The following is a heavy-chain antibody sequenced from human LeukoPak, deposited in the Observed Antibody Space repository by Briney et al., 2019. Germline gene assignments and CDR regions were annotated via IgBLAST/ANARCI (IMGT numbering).Heavy chain of an antibody. Sequence: ASVKVSCKASGYTFNGCTIHWVRQAPGQGLEWVGWINSDSGGTKYAQKFQGRVTMTRDMSTSTVYMELSSLRSEDTAVYYCARVDDIAAASSGWNSAFDIWGQGTMVTVSS. CDR3: ARVDDIAAASSGWNSAFDI. V-gene: IGHV1-2*02. D-gene: IGHD6-13*01. J-gene: IGHJ3*02. CDR2: INSDSGGT. CDR1: GYTFNGCT.